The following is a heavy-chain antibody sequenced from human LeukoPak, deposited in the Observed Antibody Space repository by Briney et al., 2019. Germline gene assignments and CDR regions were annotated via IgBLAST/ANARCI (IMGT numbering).Heavy chain of an antibody. J-gene: IGHJ5*02. CDR3: AKDFRVGATMSPEYNWFDP. CDR2: ISYDGSNK. CDR1: GFTFSSYG. V-gene: IGHV3-30*18. D-gene: IGHD1-26*01. Sequence: PGGSLRLSCAASGFTFSSYGMHWVRQAPGKGLEWVEVISYDGSNKYYADSVKGRFTISRDNSKNTLYLQMNSLRAEDTAVYYCAKDFRVGATMSPEYNWFDPWGQGTLVTVSS.